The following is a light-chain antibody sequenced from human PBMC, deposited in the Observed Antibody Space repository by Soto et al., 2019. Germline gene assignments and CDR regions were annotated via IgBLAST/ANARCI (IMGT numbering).Light chain of an antibody. J-gene: IGLJ2*01. CDR1: SSDVGGYNY. Sequence: SALTQPASVSGSPGQSITISCTGTSSDVGGYNYVSWYQQHPGKAPKLMIYDVSNRPSGVSNRFSGSKSGNTASLTISGLQAEDEADYYCFSYTTSSTLYVVFGGGTKLTVL. CDR2: DVS. V-gene: IGLV2-14*01. CDR3: FSYTTSSTLYVV.